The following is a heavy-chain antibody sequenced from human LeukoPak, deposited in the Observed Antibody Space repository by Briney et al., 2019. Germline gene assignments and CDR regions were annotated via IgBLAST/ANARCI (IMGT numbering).Heavy chain of an antibody. CDR1: GYSFTSYW. CDR3: ASHYDGSGWSAGY. D-gene: IGHD6-19*01. J-gene: IGHJ4*02. CDR2: IYPGDSDT. Sequence: NSGESLKISCKGSGYSFTSYWTGWVRQMPGKGLEWMGIIYPGDSDTRYSPSFQGQVTISADRSISTAYLQWISLKASDTAMYYCASHYDGSGWSAGYWGQGSLVTVSS. V-gene: IGHV5-51*01.